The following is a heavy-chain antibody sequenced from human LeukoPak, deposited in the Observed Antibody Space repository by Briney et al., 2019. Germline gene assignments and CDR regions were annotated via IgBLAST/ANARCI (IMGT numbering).Heavy chain of an antibody. CDR2: ISFSGGST. CDR3: ARDLSPVVRASPMGY. D-gene: IGHD3-10*01. Sequence: GGSLRLSCAASGFTFSDYAMSWVRQAPGTGLEWVSGISFSGGSTYYPDSVKGRFTISSDTSKNTLYLQMNSLRAEDTAVYYCARDLSPVVRASPMGYWGQGTLVTVSS. CDR1: GFTFSDYA. V-gene: IGHV3-23*01. J-gene: IGHJ4*02.